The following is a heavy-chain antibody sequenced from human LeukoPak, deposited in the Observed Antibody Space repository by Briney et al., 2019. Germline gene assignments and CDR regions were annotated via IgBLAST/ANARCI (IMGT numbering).Heavy chain of an antibody. V-gene: IGHV3-23*01. CDR2: INGNGGRA. D-gene: IGHD3-10*01. CDR3: AKGGDFYGSGGPGFEP. CDR1: GFSFSSYA. J-gene: IGHJ5*02. Sequence: GGSLRLSCAASGFSFSSYAIDWVRQAPGKGLEWVSSINGNGGRAKYADFVTGRFTISRDSSQNTVYLQMNSLRAEDTAVYYCAKGGDFYGSGGPGFEPGGQGTLVTVSS.